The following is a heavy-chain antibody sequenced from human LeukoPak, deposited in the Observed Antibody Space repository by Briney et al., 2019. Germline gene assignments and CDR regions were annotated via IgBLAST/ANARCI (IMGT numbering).Heavy chain of an antibody. Sequence: GGSLRLSCAASGFTFSSYGMHWVRQAPGKGLEWVAVIWYDGSNKYYADSVKGRFTISRDNSKNTLYLQISSLRAEDTAVYYCAKYNGAYTPQDCWGQGTLVTVSS. V-gene: IGHV3-33*06. J-gene: IGHJ4*02. D-gene: IGHD3-16*01. CDR3: AKYNGAYTPQDC. CDR1: GFTFSSYG. CDR2: IWYDGSNK.